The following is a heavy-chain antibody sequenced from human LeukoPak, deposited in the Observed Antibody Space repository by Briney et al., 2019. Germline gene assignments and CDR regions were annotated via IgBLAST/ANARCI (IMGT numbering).Heavy chain of an antibody. D-gene: IGHD6-19*01. V-gene: IGHV3-30-3*01. Sequence: PGRSLRLSCAASGFTFSSYAMHWVRQAPGKGLEWVAVISYDGSNKYYADSVKGRFTISRDNSKNTLYLQMNSLRAEDTAVYYCARDRGGSSGWYTFNYWGQGTLVTVSS. CDR2: ISYDGSNK. CDR3: ARDRGGSSGWYTFNY. J-gene: IGHJ4*02. CDR1: GFTFSSYA.